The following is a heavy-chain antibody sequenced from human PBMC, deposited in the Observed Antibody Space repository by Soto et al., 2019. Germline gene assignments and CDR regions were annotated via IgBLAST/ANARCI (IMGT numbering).Heavy chain of an antibody. CDR3: AKPVRWPYYFDY. Sequence: GGSVRLSCAASGFTFSSYAMSWVRQAPGKGLEWVSAISGSGGSTYYADSVKGRFTISRDNSKNTLYLQMNSLRAEDTAVYYCAKPVRWPYYFDYWGQGTLVTVSS. CDR1: GFTFSSYA. V-gene: IGHV3-23*01. CDR2: ISGSGGST. J-gene: IGHJ4*02. D-gene: IGHD3-10*01.